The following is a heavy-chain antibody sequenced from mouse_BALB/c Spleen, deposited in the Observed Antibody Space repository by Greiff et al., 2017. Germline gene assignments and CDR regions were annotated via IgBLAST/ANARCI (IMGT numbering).Heavy chain of an antibody. CDR3: VGRTATAMED. CDR1: GFTFNTNA. CDR2: IRSKSNNYAT. D-gene: IGHD1-2*01. J-gene: IGHJ4*01. Sequence: GGGLVQPKGSLTLSCAASGFTFNTNAMNWVRQAPGKGLEWVARIRSKSNNYATYYADSVKDRFTISRDDSQSMLYLQMNNLKTEDTAMYYCVGRTATAMEDWGQGTSVTVSS. V-gene: IGHV10S3*01.